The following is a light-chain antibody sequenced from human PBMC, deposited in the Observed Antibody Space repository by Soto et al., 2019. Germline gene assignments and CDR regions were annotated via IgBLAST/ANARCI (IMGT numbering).Light chain of an antibody. CDR2: GVS. CDR1: QSVSSTY. Sequence: ELVLTQSPGTLSLSPGERATLSCRASQSVSSTYLAWYQQKPGQAPRLLIYGVSSRATGIPDRFSGSGSGTDFSLTISRLEPEDFAVYYCQQYGSSCAFGQGTKVEIK. V-gene: IGKV3-20*01. CDR3: QQYGSSCA. J-gene: IGKJ1*01.